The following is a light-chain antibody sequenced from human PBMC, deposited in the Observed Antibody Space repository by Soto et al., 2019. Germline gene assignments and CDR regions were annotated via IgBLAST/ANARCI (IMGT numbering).Light chain of an antibody. CDR3: QQANSFPQT. J-gene: IGKJ1*01. CDR2: AAS. Sequence: DIQVTPSPSTLSGSVVDRVTITCRASQGISSWLAWYQQKPGKAPKLLVYAASSLQSGVPSRFSGSGSGTDFTLTISSLQPEDSATYYCQQANSFPQTFGQGTKVDIK. V-gene: IGKV1-12*01. CDR1: QGISSW.